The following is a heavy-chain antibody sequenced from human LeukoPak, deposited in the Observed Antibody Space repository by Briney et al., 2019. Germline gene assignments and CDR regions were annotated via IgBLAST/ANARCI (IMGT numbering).Heavy chain of an antibody. CDR3: ARQPAATAAFDI. J-gene: IGHJ3*02. V-gene: IGHV4-59*08. CDR1: GGSISSYY. D-gene: IGHD5-18*01. Sequence: SETLSLTCTVSGGSISSYYWSWIRQPPGKGLEWIAYVHNNGETKHNPSLKSRDTISVDTPNDQISLRLSSVTAADTAMYYCARQPAATAAFDIWGLGTMVTVSS. CDR2: VHNNGET.